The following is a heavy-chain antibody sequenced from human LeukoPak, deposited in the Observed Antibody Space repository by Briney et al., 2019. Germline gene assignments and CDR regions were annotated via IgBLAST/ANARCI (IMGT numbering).Heavy chain of an antibody. J-gene: IGHJ4*02. CDR1: GFTFSSYA. CDR2: ISGSGGST. CDR3: AKDRCSGGSCYYFDY. Sequence: PGGSLRLSCEASGFTFSSYAMSWVRQAPGKGLEWVSAISGSGGSTYYADSVKGRFTISRDNSKNTLYPQMNSLRAEDTAVYYCAKDRCSGGSCYYFDYWGQGTLVTVSS. D-gene: IGHD2-15*01. V-gene: IGHV3-23*01.